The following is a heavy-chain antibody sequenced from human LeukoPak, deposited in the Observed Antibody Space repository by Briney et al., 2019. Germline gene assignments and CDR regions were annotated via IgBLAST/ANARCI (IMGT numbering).Heavy chain of an antibody. CDR2: INTATGNP. CDR3: ARGVTVQYYYDSSGHFDY. D-gene: IGHD3-22*01. J-gene: IGHJ4*02. V-gene: IGHV7-4-1*02. Sequence: ASVKVSCKASGYSFTSYAMSWVRQAPGQGLEWMGWINTATGNPTYAQGFTGRFVFSLDTSVSTAYLQINGLKAEDSAVYYCARGVTVQYYYDSSGHFDYWGQGTLVTVSS. CDR1: GYSFTSYA.